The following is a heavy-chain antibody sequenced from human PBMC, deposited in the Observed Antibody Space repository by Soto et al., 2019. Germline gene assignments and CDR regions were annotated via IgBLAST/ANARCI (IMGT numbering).Heavy chain of an antibody. V-gene: IGHV4-59*08. Sequence: PSETLSLTCTVSGGSISSYYWSWIRQPPGKGLEWIGYIYYSGSTNYNPSLKSRVTISVDTSKNQFSLKLSSVTAADTAVYYCARMEIMITFGGVIATDAFDIWGQGTMVTVSS. CDR3: ARMEIMITFGGVIATDAFDI. CDR1: GGSISSYY. CDR2: IYYSGST. D-gene: IGHD3-16*02. J-gene: IGHJ3*02.